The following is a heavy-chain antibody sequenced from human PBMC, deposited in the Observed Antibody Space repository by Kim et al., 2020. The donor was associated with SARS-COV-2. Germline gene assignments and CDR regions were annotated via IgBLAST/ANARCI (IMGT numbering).Heavy chain of an antibody. Sequence: DYAAPVKGRFTISRDDSKNTLYLQMNSLKTEDTAVYYCTTGRSMVRGSFVWGQGTTVTVSS. V-gene: IGHV3-15*01. J-gene: IGHJ6*02. D-gene: IGHD3-10*01. CDR3: TTGRSMVRGSFV.